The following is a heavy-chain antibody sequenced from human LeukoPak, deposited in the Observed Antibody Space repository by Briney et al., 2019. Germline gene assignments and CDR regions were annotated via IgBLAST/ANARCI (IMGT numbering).Heavy chain of an antibody. CDR3: ARDSTVTTFRGFDYYYYGMDV. D-gene: IGHD4-17*01. CDR2: ISYDGSNK. CDR1: GFTFSSYA. J-gene: IGHJ6*02. Sequence: VQPGRSLRLSCAASGFTFSSYAMHWVRQAPGKGLEWVAVISYDGSNKYYADSVKGRFTISRDNSKNTLYLQMNSLRAEDTAVYYCARDSTVTTFRGFDYYYYGMDVWGQGTTVTVSS. V-gene: IGHV3-30-3*01.